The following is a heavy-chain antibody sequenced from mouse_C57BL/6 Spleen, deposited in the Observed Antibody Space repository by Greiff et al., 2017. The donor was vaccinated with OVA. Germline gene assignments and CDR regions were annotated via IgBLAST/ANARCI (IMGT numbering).Heavy chain of an antibody. CDR3: ARWGNYFDY. Sequence: QVQLQQPGAELVKPGASVKLSCKASGYTFTSYWMQWVKQRPGQGLEWIGEIDPSDSYTNYHKQFKGKATLTVDTSSSTAYMQLSSLTSEDSAVYYCARWGNYFDYWGQGTTLTVSS. J-gene: IGHJ2*01. V-gene: IGHV1-50*01. CDR2: IDPSDSYT. CDR1: GYTFTSYW.